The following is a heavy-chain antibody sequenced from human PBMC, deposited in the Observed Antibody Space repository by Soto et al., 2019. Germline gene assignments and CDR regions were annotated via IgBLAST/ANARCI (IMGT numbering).Heavy chain of an antibody. V-gene: IGHV1-69*02. J-gene: IGHJ6*03. CDR1: GGTFSSYT. CDR3: ASDSGGYYYYMDV. CDR2: IIPILGIA. D-gene: IGHD3-22*01. Sequence: ASVKVSCKASGGTFSSYTISWVRQAPGQGLEWMGRIIPILGIANYAQKFQGRVTITADKSTSTAYMELSSLRSEDTAVYYCASDSGGYYYYMDVWGKGTTVTVSS.